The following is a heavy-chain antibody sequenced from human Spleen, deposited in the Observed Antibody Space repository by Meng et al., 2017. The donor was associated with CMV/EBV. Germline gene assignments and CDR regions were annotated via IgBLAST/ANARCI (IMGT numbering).Heavy chain of an antibody. J-gene: IGHJ3*02. CDR2: IYSGGST. D-gene: IGHD2-15*01. CDR3: ARPSLYCSGGSCYSESAFDI. Sequence: GESLKISCAASGFSVSSNYMIWVRQAPGKGLEWVSVIYSGGSTYYADSVKGRFTISRDNSKNTLYLQMNSLRAEDTAVYYCARPSLYCSGGSCYSESAFDIWGQGTMVTVSS. V-gene: IGHV3-53*01. CDR1: GFSVSSNY.